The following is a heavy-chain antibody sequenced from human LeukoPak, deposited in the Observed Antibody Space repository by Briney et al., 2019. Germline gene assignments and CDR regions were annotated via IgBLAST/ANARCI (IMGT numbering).Heavy chain of an antibody. CDR1: GGSISSGGYY. CDR2: IYYSGST. Sequence: PSETLSLTCAVSGGSISSGGYYWSWIRQHPGKGLEWIGYIYYSGSTYYNPSLKSRVTISVDTSKKQFSLKLSSVTAADTAVYYCARGDYYDSSGYSGYVDYWGQGTLVTVSS. CDR3: ARGDYYDSSGYSGYVDY. D-gene: IGHD3-22*01. J-gene: IGHJ4*02. V-gene: IGHV4-31*11.